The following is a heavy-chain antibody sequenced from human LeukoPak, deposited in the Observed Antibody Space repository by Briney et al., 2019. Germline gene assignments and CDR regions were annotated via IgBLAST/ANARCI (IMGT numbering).Heavy chain of an antibody. CDR2: LYGSGGVT. CDR1: GFTFSSYA. J-gene: IGHJ4*02. CDR3: AKARGPAATHPDY. D-gene: IGHD6-25*01. Sequence: TGGSLRLSCAASGFTFSSYAMSWVRQAAGKGLEWVSALYGSGGVTFYADSVKGRFTISRDDSKNTLYLQMNSLRAEDTAVYYCAKARGPAATHPDYWGQGTLVTVSS. V-gene: IGHV3-23*01.